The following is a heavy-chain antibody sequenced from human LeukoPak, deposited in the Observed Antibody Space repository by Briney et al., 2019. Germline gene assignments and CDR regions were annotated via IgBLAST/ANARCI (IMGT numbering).Heavy chain of an antibody. J-gene: IGHJ2*01. CDR3: ARAHSSGSWYFDL. CDR2: IDSGGRT. Sequence: GGSLRVSCAASGFTVSSNYMSWVRQAPGKGLEWVSVIDSGGRTYYADSVKGRFTVSRDNSKNTLYLQMNSLRAEDTAVYYCARAHSSGSWYFDLWGRGTLVTVSS. D-gene: IGHD6-19*01. CDR1: GFTVSSNY. V-gene: IGHV3-53*01.